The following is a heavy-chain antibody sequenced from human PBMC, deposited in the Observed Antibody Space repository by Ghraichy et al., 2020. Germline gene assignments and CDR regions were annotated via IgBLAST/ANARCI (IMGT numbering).Heavy chain of an antibody. Sequence: ASVKVSCKASGYTFTSYGISWVRQAPGQGLEWMGWISAYNGNTNYAQKLQGRVTMTTDTSTSTAYMELRSLRSDDTAVYYCARDLRRRGNYVPWGAYWGQGPLVTVSS. CDR1: GYTFTSYG. D-gene: IGHD4-11*01. V-gene: IGHV1-18*04. CDR3: ARDLRRRGNYVPWGAY. J-gene: IGHJ4*02. CDR2: ISAYNGNT.